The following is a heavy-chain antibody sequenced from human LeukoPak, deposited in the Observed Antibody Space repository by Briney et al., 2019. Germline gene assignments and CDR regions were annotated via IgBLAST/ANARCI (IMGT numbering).Heavy chain of an antibody. V-gene: IGHV4-61*01. D-gene: IGHD2-15*01. CDR3: ARDRHCFDGSCHYHYNGMDV. CDR2: IYYSGTT. J-gene: IGHJ6*02. CDR1: GGSVRSGSYY. Sequence: SETLSLTCTVSGGSVRSGSYYWSWIRQPPGKGLEWIGYIYYSGTTNYNPSLKSRLTISVDTSKNQFSLKLSSVTAADTAVYYCARDRHCFDGSCHYHYNGMDVWGQGTTLTVSS.